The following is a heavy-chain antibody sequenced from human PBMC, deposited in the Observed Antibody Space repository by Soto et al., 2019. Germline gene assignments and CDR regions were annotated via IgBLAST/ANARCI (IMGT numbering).Heavy chain of an antibody. CDR3: AKDGGWSLAVAGLFDY. Sequence: EVHLLEYGGGLVQPGGSLRLSCVVSGSTFSSDDMSWVRQAPGRGLEWVSGISDSGGSTCYADSVKGRFTISRDNAKNTLDLQMKSLRVEDTALYYCAKDGGWSLAVAGLFDYWGPGTQVTVSS. CDR1: GSTFSSDD. J-gene: IGHJ4*02. CDR2: ISDSGGST. D-gene: IGHD6-19*01. V-gene: IGHV3-23*01.